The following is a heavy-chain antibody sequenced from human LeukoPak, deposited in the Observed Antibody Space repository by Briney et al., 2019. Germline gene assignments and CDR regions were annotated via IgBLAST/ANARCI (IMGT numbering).Heavy chain of an antibody. CDR2: ISAYNGNT. D-gene: IGHD3-9*01. CDR3: ARAYDILTGYYNPYYYYMDV. Sequence: ASVKVSCKASGYTFTSYGISWVRQAPGQGLEWMGWISAYNGNTNYAQKLQGRVTMTTDTSTSTAYMELRSLRFDDTAVYYCARAYDILTGYYNPYYYYMDVWGKGTTVTISS. J-gene: IGHJ6*03. V-gene: IGHV1-18*01. CDR1: GYTFTSYG.